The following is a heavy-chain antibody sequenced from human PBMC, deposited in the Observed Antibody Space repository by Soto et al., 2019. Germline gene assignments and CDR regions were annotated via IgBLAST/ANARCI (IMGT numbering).Heavy chain of an antibody. CDR3: AREMYPYYFDY. CDR2: IYYSGST. Sequence: SETLSLTCTVSGGSISSGGYYWSWIRQHPGKGLEWIGYIYYSGSTYYNPSLKSRVTISVDTSKNQFSLKLSSVTAADTAVYYCAREMYPYYFDYWGQGTLVTVSS. J-gene: IGHJ4*02. D-gene: IGHD2-2*01. V-gene: IGHV4-31*03. CDR1: GGSISSGGYY.